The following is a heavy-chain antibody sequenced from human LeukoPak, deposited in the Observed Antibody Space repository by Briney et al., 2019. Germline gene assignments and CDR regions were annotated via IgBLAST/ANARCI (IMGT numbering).Heavy chain of an antibody. CDR3: ARHAGSYRYTPPTDAFDI. CDR2: IIPIFGTA. CDR1: GGTFSSYA. J-gene: IGHJ3*02. D-gene: IGHD3-16*02. V-gene: IGHV1-69*05. Sequence: AASVKVSCKASGGTFSSYAISWVRQAPGQGLEWMGRIIPIFGTANYAQKFQGRVTITTDESTSTAYMELSSLRSEDTAVYYCARHAGSYRYTPPTDAFDIWGQGTMVTVSS.